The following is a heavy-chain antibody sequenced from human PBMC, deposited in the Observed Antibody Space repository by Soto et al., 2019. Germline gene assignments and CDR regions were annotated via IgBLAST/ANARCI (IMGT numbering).Heavy chain of an antibody. CDR3: AREPSGIAAAGSNDY. CDR1: GYTFTSYG. D-gene: IGHD6-13*01. J-gene: IGHJ4*02. V-gene: IGHV1-18*01. CDR2: ISAYNGNT. Sequence: GASVKVSCKASGYTFTSYGISWVRQAPGQGLEWMGWISAYNGNTNYAQKLQGRVTMTTDTSTSTAYMELRSLRSDDTAVYYCAREPSGIAAAGSNDYWGQGILVTVSS.